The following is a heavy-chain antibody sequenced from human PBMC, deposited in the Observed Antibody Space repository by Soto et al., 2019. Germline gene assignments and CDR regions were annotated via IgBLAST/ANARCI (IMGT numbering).Heavy chain of an antibody. CDR2: ISYDGSNK. V-gene: IGHV3-30*18. CDR1: GFTFSTYG. Sequence: QVQLVESGGGVVQPGRSLRLSCASSGFTFSTYGMHWVRQAPGKGLEWVAVISYDGSNKYYADSVKGRFTISRDNSKNTLYLQVNSLRADDTAVYYCAKDLYDGTNSGALDVWGQGTTVTVSS. D-gene: IGHD2-8*01. CDR3: AKDLYDGTNSGALDV. J-gene: IGHJ6*02.